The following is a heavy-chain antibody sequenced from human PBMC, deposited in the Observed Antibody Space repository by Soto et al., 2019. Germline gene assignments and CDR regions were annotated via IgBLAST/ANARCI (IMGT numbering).Heavy chain of an antibody. D-gene: IGHD3-10*01. CDR2: ISPMFGAA. Sequence: QVQLVQSGAEMKKPGSSVKVSCQSSGGTFHTYAMNWVRQAPGQGPEWMGDISPMFGAANYAPKFQGRVTSLADASHGTSYMPLGSLTSEHTVLYSCAREVQFHTSGFVYWGQGTLVTFSS. V-gene: IGHV1-69*19. CDR3: AREVQFHTSGFVY. CDR1: GGTFHTYA. J-gene: IGHJ4*02.